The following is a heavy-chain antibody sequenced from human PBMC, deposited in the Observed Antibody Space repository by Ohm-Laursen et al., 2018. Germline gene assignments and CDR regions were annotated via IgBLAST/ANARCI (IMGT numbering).Heavy chain of an antibody. Sequence: SLRLSCAASGFTFSSYAMSWVRQAPGKGLEWVSAISGTGGSTYYADSVKGRFTISGDNAKNSLYLQMNSLRAEDTAVYYCARGGQQQVEDYWGQGTLVTVSS. CDR1: GFTFSSYA. V-gene: IGHV3-23*01. D-gene: IGHD6-13*01. CDR2: ISGTGGST. CDR3: ARGGQQQVEDY. J-gene: IGHJ4*02.